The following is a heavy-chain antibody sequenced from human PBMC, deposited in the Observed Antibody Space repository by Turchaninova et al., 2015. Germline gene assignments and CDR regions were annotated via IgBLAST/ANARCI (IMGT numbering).Heavy chain of an antibody. Sequence: QVQLQESGPGLVQPSETLSLPCPVPGYSISSGYFRGCTRQPPGKGLEWIGNIYHSGSTYDKAALKSRATISVDTSKNQLSLKLSSVTAADTAVYYCARWTGTYFFDYWGQGTLVTVSS. CDR1: GYSISSGYF. V-gene: IGHV4-38-2*01. CDR2: IYHSGST. J-gene: IGHJ4*02. D-gene: IGHD3/OR15-3a*01. CDR3: ARWTGTYFFDY.